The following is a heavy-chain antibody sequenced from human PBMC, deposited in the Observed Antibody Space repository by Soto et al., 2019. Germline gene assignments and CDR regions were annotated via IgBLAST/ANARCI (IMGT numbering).Heavy chain of an antibody. D-gene: IGHD2-15*01. CDR2: ISATGST. CDR3: AKVSNKWSVAQRGYFDY. Sequence: EVQVLDSGGGLVQPGGSQRLSCEASGFTFSNYAMSWVRQAPGKGLEWVSTISATGSTLYADSVKGRFTISRDNSKTRVYLQRNVLRAEDTAVYYCAKVSNKWSVAQRGYFDYWGQGTLVTVSS. CDR1: GFTFSNYA. J-gene: IGHJ4*02. V-gene: IGHV3-23*01.